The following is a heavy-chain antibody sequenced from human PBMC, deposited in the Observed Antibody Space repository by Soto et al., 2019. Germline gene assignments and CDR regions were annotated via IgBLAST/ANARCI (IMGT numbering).Heavy chain of an antibody. V-gene: IGHV1-69*12. CDR2: IIPIFTTT. CDR1: GGTFSNHA. Sequence: QVHLVQSGAEVKKPGSSVKVSCKASGGTFSNHAINWVRQAPGQGLEWMGRIIPIFTTTNYAQKFQGRVTITADESTITAYMELSSLKYDDTAIYYWAREVAADGTFREDVFDIWGQGKMVTVSS. J-gene: IGHJ3*02. D-gene: IGHD6-13*01. CDR3: AREVAADGTFREDVFDI.